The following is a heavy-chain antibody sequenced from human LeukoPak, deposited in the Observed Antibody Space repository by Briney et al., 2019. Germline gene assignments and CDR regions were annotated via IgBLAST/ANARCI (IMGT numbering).Heavy chain of an antibody. V-gene: IGHV3-23*01. J-gene: IGHJ4*02. CDR1: GFTFRKCA. Sequence: GGSLTPSCEAAGFTFRKCAMNWVRQAPGKVLQWVSTIIGSGTDTFSADSVKGRFTMSRDNSRNTVFLQMDSLRAEDTAVYFCAKGRSFSRSYFDYWGQGILVSVSS. CDR2: IIGSGTDT. CDR3: AKGRSFSRSYFDY.